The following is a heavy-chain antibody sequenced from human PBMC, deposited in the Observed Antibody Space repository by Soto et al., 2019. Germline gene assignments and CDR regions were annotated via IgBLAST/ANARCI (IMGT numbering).Heavy chain of an antibody. Sequence: VQLVESGGGLVQPGRSLRLSCAASGFTFDDYAMHWVRQAPGKGLEWVSGISWNSGSIGYADSVKGRFTISRDNAKNSLYLQMNSLRAEDTALYYCAKDSQASSWLFDYWGQGTLVTVSS. CDR1: GFTFDDYA. CDR3: AKDSQASSWLFDY. V-gene: IGHV3-9*01. J-gene: IGHJ4*02. CDR2: ISWNSGSI. D-gene: IGHD6-13*01.